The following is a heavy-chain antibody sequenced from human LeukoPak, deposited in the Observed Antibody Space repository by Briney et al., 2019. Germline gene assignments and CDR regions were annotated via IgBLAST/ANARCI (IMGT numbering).Heavy chain of an antibody. V-gene: IGHV3-64*01. CDR3: ARVGDNNYFDY. CDR1: GFTFRSYS. CDR2: ISTDGDNT. Sequence: GRSLRLSCAASGFTFRSYSMHWVRQAPGRGLEYVSAISTDGDNTYYANSVKGRFTISRDSSKNTLYLQMGSLRAEDMAVYYCARVGDNNYFDYWGQGTLVTVSS. D-gene: IGHD2-21*02. J-gene: IGHJ4*02.